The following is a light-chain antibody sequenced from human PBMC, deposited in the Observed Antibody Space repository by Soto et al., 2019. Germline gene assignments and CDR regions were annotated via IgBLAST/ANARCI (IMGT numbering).Light chain of an antibody. J-gene: IGKJ5*01. CDR1: QGISSY. CDR3: QQSYSTVT. Sequence: IRLTQSPFSLSASTPDRITIXIRASQGISSYLAWYQQKPGKAPKLLIYAASTLQSGVPSRFSGSGSGTDFTLTISCLQSEDFATYYCQQSYSTVTFGQGTRLEIK. CDR2: AAS. V-gene: IGKV1-8*01.